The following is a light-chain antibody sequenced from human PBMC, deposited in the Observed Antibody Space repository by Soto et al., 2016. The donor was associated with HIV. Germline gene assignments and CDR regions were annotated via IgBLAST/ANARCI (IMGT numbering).Light chain of an antibody. V-gene: IGLV3-21*03. CDR3: QIWDSSSDLDWV. CDR2: DDS. CDR1: NIGSKS. J-gene: IGLJ3*02. Sequence: SYVLTQPPSVSVAPGKTARITCGGNNIGSKSVHWYQQKPGQAPVLVVYDDSDRPSGIPERFSGSNSGNTATLTISRVEVGDEADYHCQIWDSSSDLDWVFGGGTKLTVL.